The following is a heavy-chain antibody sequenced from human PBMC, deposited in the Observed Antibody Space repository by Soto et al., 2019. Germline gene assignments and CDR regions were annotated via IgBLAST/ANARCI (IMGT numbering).Heavy chain of an antibody. Sequence: SGPTLVNPTETLTLTCTVSGFSLSNARMGVSWIRQPPGKALEWLAHIFSNDEKSYSTSLKSRLTISKDTSKSQVVLTMTNMDPVDTATYYCASYAENYYYGMDVWGQGTTVTVSS. CDR1: GFSLSNARMG. CDR3: ASYAENYYYGMDV. CDR2: IFSNDEK. D-gene: IGHD2-2*01. J-gene: IGHJ6*02. V-gene: IGHV2-26*01.